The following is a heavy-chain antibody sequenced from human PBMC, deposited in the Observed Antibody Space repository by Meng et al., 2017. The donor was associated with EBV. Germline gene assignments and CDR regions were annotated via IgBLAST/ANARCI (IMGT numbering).Heavy chain of an antibody. CDR1: GGSFSGYY. D-gene: IGHD4-23*01. J-gene: IGHJ4*02. Sequence: QVPLQQWGAGLLKSSETLSLTCAVYGGSFSGYYWSWIRQPPGKGLEWIGEINHSGSTNYNPSLKSRVTISVDTSKNQFSLKLSSVTAADTAVYYCAGSYGGVLNYWGQGTLVTVSS. V-gene: IGHV4-34*01. CDR2: INHSGST. CDR3: AGSYGGVLNY.